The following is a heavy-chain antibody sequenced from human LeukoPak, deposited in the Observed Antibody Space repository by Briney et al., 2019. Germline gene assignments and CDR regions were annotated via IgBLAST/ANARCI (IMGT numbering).Heavy chain of an antibody. CDR1: GFTFSSYW. J-gene: IGHJ4*02. Sequence: GGSLRLSCATSGFTFSSYWMSWVRQAPGKGLEWVANINEDGSDKYYVDSVKGRFTISRDNAKNSLYLQMNSLRAEDTAVYYCARELAFSTTQNYWGQGTLVTVSS. CDR2: INEDGSDK. V-gene: IGHV3-7*01. D-gene: IGHD3-3*02. CDR3: ARELAFSTTQNY.